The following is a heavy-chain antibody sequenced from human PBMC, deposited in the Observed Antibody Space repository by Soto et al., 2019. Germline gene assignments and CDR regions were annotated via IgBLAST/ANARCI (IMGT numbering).Heavy chain of an antibody. CDR1: GGSFSGYY. CDR2: INHSGST. V-gene: IGHV4-34*01. D-gene: IGHD3-10*01. CDR3: ARGWGYYGSGSYYSRRGMDV. J-gene: IGHJ6*02. Sequence: SETLSLTCAVYGGSFSGYYWSWIRQPPGKGLEWIGEINHSGSTNYNPSLKSRVTISVDTSKNQFSLKLSSVTAADTAVYYCARGWGYYGSGSYYSRRGMDVWGQGTTVTVSS.